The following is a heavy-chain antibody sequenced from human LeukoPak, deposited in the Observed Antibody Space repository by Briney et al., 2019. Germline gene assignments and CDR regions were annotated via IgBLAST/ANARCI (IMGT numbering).Heavy chain of an antibody. V-gene: IGHV3-23*05. CDR3: AHLVWEYVGGLDV. J-gene: IGHJ6*02. D-gene: IGHD3/OR15-3a*01. CDR1: GFIFRNYG. Sequence: GGSLRLSCAASGFIFRNYGMNWVRQAPGKWLEWVSGIYTNRNTRYADSVKGRFTISRDNSKNTLYLQMDSLRVEDTAVYYCAHLVWEYVGGLDVWGQGTTVTVSS. CDR2: IYTNRNT.